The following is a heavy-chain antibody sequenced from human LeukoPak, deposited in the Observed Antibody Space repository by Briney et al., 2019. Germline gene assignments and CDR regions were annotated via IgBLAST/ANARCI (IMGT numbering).Heavy chain of an antibody. CDR3: ARDSYGIDYYYYYYMDV. Sequence: SETLSLTCTVSGGSISSGSYYWSWIRQPAGKGLEWIGRIYTSGSTNYNPSLKSRVTISVDMSKNQFSLKLSSVTAADTAVYYCARDSYGIDYYYYYYMDVWGKGTTVTISS. V-gene: IGHV4-61*02. CDR1: GGSISSGSYY. J-gene: IGHJ6*03. D-gene: IGHD5-18*01. CDR2: IYTSGST.